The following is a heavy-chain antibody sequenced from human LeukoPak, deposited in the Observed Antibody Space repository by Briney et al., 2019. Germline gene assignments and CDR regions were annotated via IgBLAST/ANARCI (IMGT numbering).Heavy chain of an antibody. CDR2: IYYSGST. Sequence: PSETLSLTCTVSGGSISSGGYYWSWIRQHPGTGLEWIGYIYYSGSTYYNPSLKSRVTISVDTSKNQFSLKLSSVTAADTAVYYCARGVLWFGEPYYFDYWGQGTLVTVSS. CDR1: GGSISSGGYY. D-gene: IGHD3-10*01. J-gene: IGHJ4*02. V-gene: IGHV4-31*03. CDR3: ARGVLWFGEPYYFDY.